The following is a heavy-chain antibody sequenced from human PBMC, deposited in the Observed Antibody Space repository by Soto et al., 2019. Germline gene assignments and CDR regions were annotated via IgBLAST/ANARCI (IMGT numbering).Heavy chain of an antibody. V-gene: IGHV3-74*01. Sequence: PGGSLRLSCAASGFTFSSYAMSWVRQAPGKGLEWVSAINSDGSSTSYADSVKGRFTISRDNAKNTLYLQMNSLRAEDTAVYYCAREGAAAGRRYAFDIWGQGTMVTVSS. CDR1: GFTFSSYA. D-gene: IGHD6-13*01. CDR3: AREGAAAGRRYAFDI. CDR2: INSDGSST. J-gene: IGHJ3*02.